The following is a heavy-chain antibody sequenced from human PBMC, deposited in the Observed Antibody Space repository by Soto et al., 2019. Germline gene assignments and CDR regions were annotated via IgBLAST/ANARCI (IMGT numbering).Heavy chain of an antibody. J-gene: IGHJ5*01. CDR1: GFTFSGYS. CDR3: ASYLLDQVLPNWFDS. V-gene: IGHV3-48*01. Sequence: SLRLSCAASGFTFSGYSMNWVRQAPGKGLEWVSYISAGSSTIYYADSVKGRFTISRDDAKNSLYLQMNSLRAGDTAVYYCASYLLDQVLPNWFDSWCQGSPVTVSS. CDR2: ISAGSSTI. D-gene: IGHD2-2*01.